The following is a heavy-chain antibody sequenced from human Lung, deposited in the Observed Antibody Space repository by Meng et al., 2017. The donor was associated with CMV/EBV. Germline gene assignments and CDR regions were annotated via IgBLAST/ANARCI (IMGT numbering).Heavy chain of an antibody. Sequence: VDLLESGLELAKPSGTLSLTVAVSGVSISSSHWWSWVRQPPGKGLEWIGEIYHSGSTNYNPSLKSRVTISVDKSKNQFSLKLSSVTAADTAVYYCASFPPPGKQWLVTDYWGQGTLVTVSS. V-gene: IGHV4-4*02. CDR2: IYHSGST. CDR1: GVSISSSHW. J-gene: IGHJ4*02. D-gene: IGHD6-19*01. CDR3: ASFPPPGKQWLVTDY.